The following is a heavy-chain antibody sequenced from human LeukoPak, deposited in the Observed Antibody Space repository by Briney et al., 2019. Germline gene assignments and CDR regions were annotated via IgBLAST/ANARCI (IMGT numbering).Heavy chain of an antibody. CDR3: ARHVGYGNNWFDP. CDR1: GGSISSYY. J-gene: IGHJ5*02. CDR2: IYYSGSI. D-gene: IGHD5-18*01. V-gene: IGHV4-59*08. Sequence: SETLSLTCTVSGGSISSYYWSWIRQPPGKGLEWIGYIYYSGSINYNPSLKSQVTISVDTSKNQFSLKLRSVTAADTAVYYCARHVGYGNNWFDPWGQGTLVTVSS.